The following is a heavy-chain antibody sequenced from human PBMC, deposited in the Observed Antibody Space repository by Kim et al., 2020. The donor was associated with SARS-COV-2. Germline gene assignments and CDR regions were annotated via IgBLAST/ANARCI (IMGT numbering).Heavy chain of an antibody. CDR3: ARGCRRLITMVRGGPFDY. D-gene: IGHD3-10*01. J-gene: IGHJ4*02. Sequence: SETLSLTCAVYGGSFSGYYWSWIRQPPGKGLEWIGEINHSGSTNYNPSLKSRVTISVDTSKNQFSLKLSSVTAADTAVYYCARGCRRLITMVRGGPFDYWGQGTLVTVSS. CDR1: GGSFSGYY. CDR2: INHSGST. V-gene: IGHV4-34*01.